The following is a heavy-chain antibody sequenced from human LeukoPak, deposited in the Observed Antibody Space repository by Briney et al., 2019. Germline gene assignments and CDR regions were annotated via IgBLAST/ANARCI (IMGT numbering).Heavy chain of an antibody. CDR2: ISSNGGST. CDR3: ARRLYDYVYGLDY. D-gene: IGHD3-16*01. J-gene: IGHJ4*02. CDR1: GFIFSDYE. V-gene: IGHV3-64*01. Sequence: PGGSLRLSCAASGFIFSDYEMHWVRQAPGKGLEYVSVISSNGGSTYYANSMKGRFTISRDNSKNTLYLQMGSLRAEDMAVYYCARRLYDYVYGLDYWGQGTLVTVSS.